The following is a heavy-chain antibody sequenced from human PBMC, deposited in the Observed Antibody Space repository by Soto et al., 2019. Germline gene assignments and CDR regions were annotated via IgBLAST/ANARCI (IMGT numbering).Heavy chain of an antibody. J-gene: IGHJ4*02. V-gene: IGHV1-8*01. CDR2: MNPNSGNT. D-gene: IGHD1-26*01. Sequence: ASVKVSCKASGYTFTSYDINWVRQATGQGFEYLGWMNPNSGNTGYVKKFQGRVTMTRDTSMSTAYMELSSVTAADTAVYYCARGLITGSQYSGGWYYFDSWGQGTQVTVSS. CDR1: GYTFTSYD. CDR3: ARGLITGSQYSGGWYYFDS.